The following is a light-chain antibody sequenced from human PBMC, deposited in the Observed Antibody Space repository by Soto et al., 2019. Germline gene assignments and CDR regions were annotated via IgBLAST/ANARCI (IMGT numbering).Light chain of an antibody. CDR3: SSYAGSNNLV. CDR2: EVS. J-gene: IGLJ2*01. CDR1: SSDVGYYNY. V-gene: IGLV2-8*01. Sequence: QPVLTQPPSASGSPGQSVTISCTGTSSDVGYYNYVSWYQQHPGKAPKLMISEVSKRPSGVPDRFSGSKSGNTASLTVSGLQAEDEADYYCSSYAGSNNLVFGGGTKLTVL.